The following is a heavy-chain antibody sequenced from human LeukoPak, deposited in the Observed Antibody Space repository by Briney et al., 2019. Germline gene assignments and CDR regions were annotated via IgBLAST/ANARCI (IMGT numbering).Heavy chain of an antibody. CDR2: IRGST. CDR1: GFTFNNYA. D-gene: IGHD5-12*01. Sequence: GGSLRLSCAASGFTFNNYAMSWVRQAPGKGLEWVSLIRGSTYYADSVKGRFTISRDNSQNTLYLQMNSLRAEDTALYYCAKDLGGSTDYWGQGTLVTVSS. V-gene: IGHV3-23*01. J-gene: IGHJ4*02. CDR3: AKDLGGSTDY.